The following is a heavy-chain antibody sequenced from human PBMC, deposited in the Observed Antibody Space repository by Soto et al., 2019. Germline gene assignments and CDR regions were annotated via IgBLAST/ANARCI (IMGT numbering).Heavy chain of an antibody. V-gene: IGHV4-59*01. D-gene: IGHD1-26*01. CDR1: GGSISRYY. CDR3: ARGFEGSPGAFDI. Sequence: SETLSLTWTVSGGSISRYYWSWSRQPPGKGLEWIGYIYYSGSTNYNPSLKSRVTISVDTSKNQFSLKLSSVTAADTAVYYCARGFEGSPGAFDIWGQGTMVTVSS. J-gene: IGHJ3*02. CDR2: IYYSGST.